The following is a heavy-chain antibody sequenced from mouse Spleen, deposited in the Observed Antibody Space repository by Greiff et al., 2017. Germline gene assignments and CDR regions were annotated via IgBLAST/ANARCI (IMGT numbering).Heavy chain of an antibody. CDR2: ISNLAYSI. CDR1: GFTFSDYG. Sequence: EVQLVESGGGLVQPGGSLKLSCAASGFTFSDYGMAWVRQAPRKGPEWVAFISNLAYSIYYADTVTGRFTISRENAKNTLYLEMSSLRSEDTAMYYCAKRGNYYGSSYDWYFDVWGTGTTVTVSS. V-gene: IGHV5-15*01. CDR3: AKRGNYYGSSYDWYFDV. D-gene: IGHD1-1*01. J-gene: IGHJ1*03.